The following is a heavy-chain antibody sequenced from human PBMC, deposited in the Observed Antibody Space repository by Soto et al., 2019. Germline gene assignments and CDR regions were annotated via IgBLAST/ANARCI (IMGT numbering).Heavy chain of an antibody. CDR2: IYYSGTT. J-gene: IGHJ4*02. Sequence: SETLSLTCTVSGDSIRSGSYHWGWIRQPPGKGLEWIASIYYSGTTYYNPSLKSRVTISVDRSRNQFSVKVSSVTAADTATYYCVRHVGDNLWYFDYWGQGTLVTVSS. CDR1: GDSIRSGSYH. V-gene: IGHV4-39*01. CDR3: VRHVGDNLWYFDY. D-gene: IGHD1-1*01.